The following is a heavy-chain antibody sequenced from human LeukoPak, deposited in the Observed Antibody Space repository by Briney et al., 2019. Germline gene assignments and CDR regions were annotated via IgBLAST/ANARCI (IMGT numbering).Heavy chain of an antibody. D-gene: IGHD3-3*01. CDR1: GGSFSGYY. J-gene: IGHJ6*03. Sequence: SETLSLTCAVYGGSFSGYYWSWIRQPPGKGLEWIGEINHSGSTNYNPSLKSRVTISVDTSKNQFSLKLSSVTAADTAVYYCAVKYYDFWSGYPPHYYMDVWGKGTTVTVSS. V-gene: IGHV4-34*01. CDR3: AVKYYDFWSGYPPHYYMDV. CDR2: INHSGST.